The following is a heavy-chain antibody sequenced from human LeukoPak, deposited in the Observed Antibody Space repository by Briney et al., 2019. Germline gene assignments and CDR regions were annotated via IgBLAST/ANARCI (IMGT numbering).Heavy chain of an antibody. J-gene: IGHJ4*02. D-gene: IGHD5-18*01. CDR2: IRYDGSNK. Sequence: GGSLRLSCAASGFTFSSYGMHWVRQAPGKGLEWVAFIRYDGSNKYYADSVKGRFTISRDNSKNTLYLQMNSLRAEETAVYYCAKDRTAMVLTYYFDYWGQGTLVTVSS. CDR1: GFTFSSYG. CDR3: AKDRTAMVLTYYFDY. V-gene: IGHV3-30*02.